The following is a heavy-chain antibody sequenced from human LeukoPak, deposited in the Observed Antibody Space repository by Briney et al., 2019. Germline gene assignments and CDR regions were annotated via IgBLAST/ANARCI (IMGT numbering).Heavy chain of an antibody. V-gene: IGHV3-7*01. CDR3: ARDRENNNFWSGYSG. D-gene: IGHD3-3*01. CDR2: IMQDGSQK. Sequence: GGSLRLSCAASGFTFSTYWMTWVRQAPGTGLEWVASIMQDGSQKYYVDSVKGRFTISRDNAKNSLYLQMNNLRAEDTAVYYCARDRENNNFWSGYSGWGQGTLVTVSS. CDR1: GFTFSTYW. J-gene: IGHJ4*02.